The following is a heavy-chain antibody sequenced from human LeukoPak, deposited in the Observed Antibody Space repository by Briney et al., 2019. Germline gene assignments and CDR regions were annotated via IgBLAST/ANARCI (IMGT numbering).Heavy chain of an antibody. D-gene: IGHD4-17*01. CDR3: ARTDYGDYAEYFQH. J-gene: IGHJ1*01. CDR2: INHSGST. CDR1: GGSFSGYY. Sequence: SETLSLTCAVYGGSFSGYYWSWIRQPPGKGLEWIGEINHSGSTNYNPSLKSRVTISVDTSKNQFSLKLSSVTAADTAVYYCARTDYGDYAEYFQHWGQGTLVTVSS. V-gene: IGHV4-34*01.